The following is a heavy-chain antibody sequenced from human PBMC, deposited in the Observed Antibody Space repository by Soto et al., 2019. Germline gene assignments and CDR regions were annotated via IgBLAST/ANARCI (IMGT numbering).Heavy chain of an antibody. CDR3: ARGGEVGVAGSAALAM. CDR2: INPGSGAA. Sequence: QVQLVQSGAEVKKPGASVKISCTASGYTVTTHYIHWVRQAPGRGLDWMGAINPGSGAAKYTQTFQARVTMTRDTSTNTVYMEMSALGSEDTAVFFFARGGEVGVAGSAALAMWGQGTMVTVSS. V-gene: IGHV1-46*01. CDR1: GYTVTTHY. J-gene: IGHJ3*01. D-gene: IGHD3-3*01.